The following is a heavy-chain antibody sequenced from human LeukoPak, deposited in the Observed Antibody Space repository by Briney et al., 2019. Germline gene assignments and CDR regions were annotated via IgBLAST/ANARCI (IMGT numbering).Heavy chain of an antibody. CDR3: ARCSSSSGWFDP. V-gene: IGHV1-18*01. Sequence: ASVKVSCKASGYTFTSYGISWVRQAPGQGLEWMGWISAYNGNTNYAQKFQGRVTMTRDTSISTAYMELSRLRSDDTAVYYCARCSSSSGWFDPWGQGTLVTVSS. CDR2: ISAYNGNT. CDR1: GYTFTSYG. J-gene: IGHJ5*02. D-gene: IGHD6-6*01.